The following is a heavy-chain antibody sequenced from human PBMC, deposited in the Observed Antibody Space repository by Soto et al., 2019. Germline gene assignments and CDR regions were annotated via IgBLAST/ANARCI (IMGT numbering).Heavy chain of an antibody. V-gene: IGHV3-23*01. CDR3: GKTGSLFDY. CDR1: GFTFSNYA. Sequence: EVQLLESGGGLVQPGGSLRLSCAASGFTFSNYAMSWVRQAPGKGLEWVSSISKSGGGTYYADSVKGRFTTSRDKSKNSLSVQMNSLNAEVTAVYSCGKTGSLFDYWGYGTLVTASS. J-gene: IGHJ4*01. D-gene: IGHD6-13*01. CDR2: ISKSGGGT.